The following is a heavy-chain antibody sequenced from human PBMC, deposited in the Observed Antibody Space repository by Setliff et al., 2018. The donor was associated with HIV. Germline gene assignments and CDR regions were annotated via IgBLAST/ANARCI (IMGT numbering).Heavy chain of an antibody. J-gene: IGHJ3*02. CDR1: GYTFTSYG. CDR3: ARGGDYGAFDI. V-gene: IGHV1-18*01. D-gene: IGHD4-17*01. Sequence: ASVKVSCKASGYTFTSYGISWVRQAPGQGLEWMGWISAYNGNTNYAQKFQGRVTITRNTSISTAYMELSSLRSEDTAVYYCARGGDYGAFDIWGQGSLVTVSS. CDR2: ISAYNGNT.